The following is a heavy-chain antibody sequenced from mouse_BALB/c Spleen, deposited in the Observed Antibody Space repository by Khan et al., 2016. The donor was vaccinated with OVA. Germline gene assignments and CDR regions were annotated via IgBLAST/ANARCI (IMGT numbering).Heavy chain of an antibody. CDR2: ISYSGRT. D-gene: IGHD1-1*01. Sequence: EVQLQESGPGLVKPSQSLSLTCTVTGYSITSDYAWNWIRQFPGNKLEWMGYISYSGRTSYNPSLKSRISITRAPSKNQFFLQLNSVTTEDTATYYGARSVTITTVVATDFDYWGQGTTLTVSS. V-gene: IGHV3-2*02. J-gene: IGHJ2*01. CDR3: ARSVTITTVVATDFDY. CDR1: GYSITSDYA.